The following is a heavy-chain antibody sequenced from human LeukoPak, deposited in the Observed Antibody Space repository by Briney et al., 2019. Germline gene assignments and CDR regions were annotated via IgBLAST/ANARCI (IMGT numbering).Heavy chain of an antibody. CDR2: ISSNGGST. D-gene: IGHD7-27*01. CDR3: VKDHDWGAFHI. Sequence: GGSLRLSCSASGFSFSTYAMHWVRQAPGKGLEYVSGISSNGGSTYYADSVKGRFTISRDNSKNTLYLQMSSLRVEDTAVYYCVKDHDWGAFHIWGQGTMVTVSS. CDR1: GFSFSTYA. J-gene: IGHJ3*02. V-gene: IGHV3-64D*06.